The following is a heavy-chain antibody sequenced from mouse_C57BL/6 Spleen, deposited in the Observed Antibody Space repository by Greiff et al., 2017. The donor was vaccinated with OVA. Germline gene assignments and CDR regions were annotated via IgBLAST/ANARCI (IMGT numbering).Heavy chain of an antibody. J-gene: IGHJ4*01. V-gene: IGHV1-5*01. CDR1: GYTFTSYW. CDR2: IYPGNSDT. CDR3: SCGSRYAMDY. Sequence: EVQLQQSGTVLARPGASVKMSCKTSGYTFTSYWMHWVKQRPGQGLEWIGAIYPGNSDTSYNQKFKGKAKLTAVTSASTSYMELSSLPNLASAVSSCSCGSRYAMDYWGQGTSVPVSS.